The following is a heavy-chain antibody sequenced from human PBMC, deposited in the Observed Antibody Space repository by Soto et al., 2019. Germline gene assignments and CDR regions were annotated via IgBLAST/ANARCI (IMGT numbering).Heavy chain of an antibody. CDR3: VREGWGSSYGLAFDY. CDR2: IYYSGST. Sequence: SETLSLTCTVSGGSISSGGYYWSWIRQHPGKGLEWIGYIYYSGSTYYNPSLKSRVTISVDTSNNQYSLRLSSVTAADTAIYYCVREGWGSSYGLAFDYWGQGTLVTVSS. V-gene: IGHV4-31*03. D-gene: IGHD5-18*01. CDR1: GGSISSGGYY. J-gene: IGHJ4*02.